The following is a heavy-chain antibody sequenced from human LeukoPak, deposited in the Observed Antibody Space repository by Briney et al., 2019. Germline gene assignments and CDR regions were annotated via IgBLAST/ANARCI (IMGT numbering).Heavy chain of an antibody. V-gene: IGHV3-53*01. Sequence: GGSLRLSCTVSGFTVSSNSMSWVRQAPGKGLEWVSFIYSDNTHYSDSVKGRFTISRDNAKNSLYLQMNSLRVEDTALYYCARTPGSGTYDYWGQGTLVTVSS. CDR2: IYSDNT. CDR3: ARTPGSGTYDY. D-gene: IGHD3-10*01. CDR1: GFTVSSNS. J-gene: IGHJ4*02.